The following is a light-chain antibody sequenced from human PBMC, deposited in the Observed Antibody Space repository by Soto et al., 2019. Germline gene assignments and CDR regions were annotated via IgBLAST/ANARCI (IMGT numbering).Light chain of an antibody. CDR3: QQYNSYSLWT. CDR2: DAS. Sequence: DIQMTQSPSTLSASVGDRVTITCRASQSISTWLAWYRQKPGKAPELLISDASSLEGGVPSRFSGSGSGAEFTLTISSLQPDDFATYYCQQYNSYSLWTFGQGTKV. CDR1: QSISTW. J-gene: IGKJ1*01. V-gene: IGKV1-5*01.